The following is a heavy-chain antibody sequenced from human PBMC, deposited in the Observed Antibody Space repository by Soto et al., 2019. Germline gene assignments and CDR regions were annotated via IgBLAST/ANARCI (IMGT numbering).Heavy chain of an antibody. J-gene: IGHJ6*02. CDR3: ARYSNNWFQTEGMDV. CDR2: IDTSGNT. CDR1: VDSITTYY. Sequence: SETLSLTCTVSVDSITTYYWSWIRQPAGKVLEWIGRIDTSGNTNYNPSLKSRVTMSVDTSKKQFSLKLTSVTAADTAVYYCARYSNNWFQTEGMDVWGQGTTVTVS. V-gene: IGHV4-4*07. D-gene: IGHD6-13*01.